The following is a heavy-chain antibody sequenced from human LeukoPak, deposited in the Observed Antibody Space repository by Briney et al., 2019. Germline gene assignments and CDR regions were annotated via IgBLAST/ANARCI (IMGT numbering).Heavy chain of an antibody. J-gene: IGHJ4*02. Sequence: PSETLSLTCTVSGGSISSYYWSWIRQPAGKGLEWIGSIYHSGSTYYNPSLKSRVTISVDTSKNQFSLKLSSVTAADTAVYYCAVVGIAAAGTWAGFDYWGQGTLVTVSS. D-gene: IGHD6-13*01. CDR2: IYHSGST. CDR3: AVVGIAAAGTWAGFDY. V-gene: IGHV4-59*04. CDR1: GGSISSYY.